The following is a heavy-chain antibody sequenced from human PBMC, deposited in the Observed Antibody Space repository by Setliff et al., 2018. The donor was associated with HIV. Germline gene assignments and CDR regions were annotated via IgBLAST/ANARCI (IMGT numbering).Heavy chain of an antibody. Sequence: GGSLRLSCAASGFTFSSYSMNWVRQAPGKGLEWVSYISSSGSTIYYADSVKGRFTISRDNAKNSLYLQMNSLRAEDTAMYYCARDKGPPPVVHLDYWGQGTLVTVSS. CDR2: ISSSGSTI. V-gene: IGHV3-48*04. J-gene: IGHJ4*02. D-gene: IGHD3-10*02. CDR3: ARDKGPPPVVHLDY. CDR1: GFTFSSYS.